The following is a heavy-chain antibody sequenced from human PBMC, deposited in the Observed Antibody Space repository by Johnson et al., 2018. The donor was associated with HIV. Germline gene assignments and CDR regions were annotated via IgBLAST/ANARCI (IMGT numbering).Heavy chain of an antibody. CDR2: ISWDGGST. D-gene: IGHD7-27*01. V-gene: IGHV3-43*01. CDR1: GFTFDDYT. J-gene: IGHJ3*02. CDR3: AKGLGNVDAFDI. Sequence: EVQLVESGGVVVQPGGSLRLSCAASGFTFDDYTMHWVRQAPGKGLEWVSLISWDGGSTYYADSVTGRFTISRDNSKNSLYLQMNSQRTEDTALYYCAKGLGNVDAFDIWGQGTMVTVSS.